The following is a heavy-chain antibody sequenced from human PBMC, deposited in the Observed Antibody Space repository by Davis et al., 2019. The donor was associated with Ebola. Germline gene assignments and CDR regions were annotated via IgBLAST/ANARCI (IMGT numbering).Heavy chain of an antibody. V-gene: IGHV1-18*01. D-gene: IGHD3-10*01. J-gene: IGHJ6*02. CDR2: ISAYNGNT. CDR1: GYTFNSYG. CDR3: ARVGLRVDYLLRGMDV. Sequence: ASVKVSCKASGYTFNSYGISWVRQAPGQGLEWMGWISAYNGNTNYAQKFQGRVTMTTDTSTSTAYMELRSLRSDDTAVYYCARVGLRVDYLLRGMDVWGQGTTVTVSS.